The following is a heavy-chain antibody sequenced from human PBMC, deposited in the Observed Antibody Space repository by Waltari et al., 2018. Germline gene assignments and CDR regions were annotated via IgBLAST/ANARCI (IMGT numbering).Heavy chain of an antibody. J-gene: IGHJ4*02. V-gene: IGHV3-9*01. D-gene: IGHD3-3*01. CDR1: GFMFEDSA. CDR2: ISWNSNNI. CDR3: VRDAFGNTIGGVFDY. Sequence: EVQLVESGGGLVQPGKSLRLSCVASGFMFEDSAMHWVRQVPGKGVEWLSVISWNSNNIVYADSVKGRFTISRDNAENSLYLLMNNLRAEDTALYYCVRDAFGNTIGGVFDYWGQGTLLTVSS.